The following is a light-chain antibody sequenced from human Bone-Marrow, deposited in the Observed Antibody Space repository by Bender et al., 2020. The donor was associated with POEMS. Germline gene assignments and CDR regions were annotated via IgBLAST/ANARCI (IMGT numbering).Light chain of an antibody. CDR1: GASIATNY. CDR2: QDN. Sequence: NFILTQPHSVSESPGKTVIISCTGSGASIATNYVQWYQQRPGSAPTTVISQDNQRPSGVPDRFSGSIDRSSNSASLTISGLQAEDEGDYYCQSSDNVSGSEVFGGGTKLTVL. V-gene: IGLV6-57*02. CDR3: QSSDNVSGSEV. J-gene: IGLJ2*01.